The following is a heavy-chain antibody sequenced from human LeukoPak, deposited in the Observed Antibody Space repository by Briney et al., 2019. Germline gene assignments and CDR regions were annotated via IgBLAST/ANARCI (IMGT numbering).Heavy chain of an antibody. CDR2: ITNNGGST. V-gene: IGHV3-64*01. CDR3: ARVGDKGAFDY. J-gene: IGHJ4*02. CDR1: GFTFSSYA. Sequence: GGSLRLSCAASGFTFSSYAMHWVRQAPGKGLEYVSAITNNGGSTYYANSVKGRFTISRDNSENTLYLQMGSLRTEDMAVYYCARVGDKGAFDYSGQGTLVTVSS. D-gene: IGHD3-16*01.